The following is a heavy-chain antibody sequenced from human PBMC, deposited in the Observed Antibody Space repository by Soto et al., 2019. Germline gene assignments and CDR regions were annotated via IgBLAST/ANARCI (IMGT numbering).Heavy chain of an antibody. J-gene: IGHJ3*02. V-gene: IGHV3-66*01. CDR3: ARSAAVIVGYAFET. CDR2: VYTNGNT. CDR1: GFTVSRNY. Sequence: EVQVMESGGDLVQPGGSLRLSCEAAGFTVSRNYMSWVRQAPGKGLECVSVVYTNGNTYFADSVNGRFTVSRDTSRNTLYLQMNSLRVEDTAVYFCARSAAVIVGYAFETWGPGTMVTVSS. D-gene: IGHD3-22*01.